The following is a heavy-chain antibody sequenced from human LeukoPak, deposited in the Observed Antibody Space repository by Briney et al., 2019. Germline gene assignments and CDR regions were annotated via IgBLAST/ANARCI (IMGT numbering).Heavy chain of an antibody. CDR2: LFYGENT. J-gene: IGHJ4*02. V-gene: IGHV4-39*01. CDR1: GGSISPISSSTYY. D-gene: IGHD5-18*01. Sequence: PSETLSLTCTVSGGSISPISSSTYYWGWIRQAPGKGLEWIGSLFYGENTHYNPFLKSRATLSVDASNNQFSLKLTSVTAADAAVYYRARRSNKGPYSYITNDYWGQGTLVTVSS. CDR3: ARRSNKGPYSYITNDY.